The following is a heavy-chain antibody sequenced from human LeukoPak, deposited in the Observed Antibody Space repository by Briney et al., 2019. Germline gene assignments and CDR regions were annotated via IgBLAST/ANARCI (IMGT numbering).Heavy chain of an antibody. D-gene: IGHD3-10*01. CDR2: IYTSGST. CDR1: GGSISSYY. J-gene: IGHJ4*02. Sequence: PSETLSLTCTVSGGSISSYYWSWLRQPAEKGLEWIGRIYTSGSTNYNPSLKSRVTMSVDTSKNQFSLKLSSVTAADTAVYYCARSMVRGVIYYFDYWGQGTLVTVSS. V-gene: IGHV4-4*07. CDR3: ARSMVRGVIYYFDY.